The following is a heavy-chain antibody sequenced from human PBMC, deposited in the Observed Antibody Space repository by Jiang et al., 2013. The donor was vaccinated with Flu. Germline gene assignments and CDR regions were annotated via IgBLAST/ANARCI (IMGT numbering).Heavy chain of an antibody. CDR1: GGSISSSSYY. D-gene: IGHD1-26*01. Sequence: GPGLVKPSETLSLTCTVSGGSISSSSYYWGWIRQPPGKGLEWIGTIYYSGSTYYNASLKSRVTISVDTSKNQFSLKLRSVTAADTAVYYCARQKWEVTDYWGQGTLVTVSS. V-gene: IGHV4-39*01. CDR3: ARQKWEVTDY. J-gene: IGHJ4*02. CDR2: IYYSGST.